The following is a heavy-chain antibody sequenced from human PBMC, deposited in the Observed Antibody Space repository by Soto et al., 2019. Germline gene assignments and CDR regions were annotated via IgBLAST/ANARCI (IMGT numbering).Heavy chain of an antibody. V-gene: IGHV3-48*01. CDR1: GFPFSTYN. CDR2: ISDSSSTI. J-gene: IGHJ4*02. D-gene: IGHD3-22*01. CDR3: ARDDYPYYDDSSGYHFDY. Sequence: GGSLRLSCAASGFPFSTYNMNWVRQAPGEGLEWVSYISDSSSTIHYADSVKGRFTISRDNAKNSLYLQMNSLRAEDTAVYYCARDDYPYYDDSSGYHFDYWGQGALVTVSS.